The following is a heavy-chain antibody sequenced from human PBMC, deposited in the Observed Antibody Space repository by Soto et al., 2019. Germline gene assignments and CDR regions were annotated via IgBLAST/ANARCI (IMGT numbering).Heavy chain of an antibody. CDR1: GFTFTSSA. CDR3: AADARSSYYDFWSGSMSHFDY. V-gene: IGHV1-58*01. CDR2: IVVGSGNT. D-gene: IGHD3-3*01. Sequence: SVKVSCKASGFTFTSSAVQWVRQARGQRLEWIGWIVVGSGNTNYAQKFQERVTITRDMSTSTAYMELSSLRSEDTAVYYCAADARSSYYDFWSGSMSHFDYWGQGTLVTVSS. J-gene: IGHJ4*02.